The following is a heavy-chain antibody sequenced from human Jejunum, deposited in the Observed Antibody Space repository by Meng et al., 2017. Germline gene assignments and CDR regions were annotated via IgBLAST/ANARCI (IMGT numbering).Heavy chain of an antibody. CDR3: AKLTSL. Sequence: GESLKISCAASGFTFSSHTLSWVRQAPGKGLEWVSSITVSTSNTYYADSVKGRFTISRDNSKNTLYLQMNSLRAEDTAVYYCAKLTSLWGQGTLVTVSS. V-gene: IGHV3-23*01. CDR1: GFTFSSHT. D-gene: IGHD3-16*01. J-gene: IGHJ4*02. CDR2: ITVSTSNT.